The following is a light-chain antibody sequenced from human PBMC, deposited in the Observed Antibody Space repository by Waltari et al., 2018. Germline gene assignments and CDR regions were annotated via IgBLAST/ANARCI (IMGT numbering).Light chain of an antibody. CDR1: QSVDNN. V-gene: IGKV3-15*01. CDR3: QQYNNWPWT. J-gene: IGKJ1*01. Sequence: EVLMTQSPATLSVSPGERATLPCRASQSVDNNLAWYQTNNGQAPRLLIYGASHRATGVPASLSGSASGTEFTLTISNLQSADFAVYFCQQYNNWPWTFGQGTRVEI. CDR2: GAS.